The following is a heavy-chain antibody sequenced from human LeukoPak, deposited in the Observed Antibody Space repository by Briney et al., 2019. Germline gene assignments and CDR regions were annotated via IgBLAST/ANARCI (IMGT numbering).Heavy chain of an antibody. CDR2: INPNSGGT. J-gene: IGHJ4*02. CDR3: ARGGVKPSDEYQLLFDY. V-gene: IGHV1-2*02. CDR1: GYTFTGYY. D-gene: IGHD2-2*01. Sequence: ASVKVSCKASGYTFTGYYMHWVRQAPGQGLEWMGWINPNSGGTNCAQKFQGRVTMTRDTSISTAYMELSRLRSDDTAVYYCARGGVKPSDEYQLLFDYWGQGTLVTVSS.